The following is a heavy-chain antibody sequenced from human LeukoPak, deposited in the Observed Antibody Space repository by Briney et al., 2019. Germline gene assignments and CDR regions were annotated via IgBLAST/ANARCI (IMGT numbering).Heavy chain of an antibody. Sequence: PSETLSLTCTVSGGSISSGGYYWSWIRQHPGKGLEWIGYIYYSGSTYYNPSLKSRVTISVDTSKNQFSLKLSSVTAADTAVYYCARLVRWPGYYFDYWGQGTLVTVSS. J-gene: IGHJ4*02. D-gene: IGHD1-14*01. CDR3: ARLVRWPGYYFDY. V-gene: IGHV4-31*03. CDR2: IYYSGST. CDR1: GGSISSGGYY.